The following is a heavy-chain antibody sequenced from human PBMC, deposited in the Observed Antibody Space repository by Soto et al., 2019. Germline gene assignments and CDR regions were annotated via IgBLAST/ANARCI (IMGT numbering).Heavy chain of an antibody. CDR1: GFTFSNYA. CDR2: INIVGGNT. Sequence: VQLLESGGGLVQPGGSLRLSCAASGFTFSNYAMSWVRQAPGKALEWVSSINIVGGNTNYADSVRGRFTMSRDDSKNTVFLQMNSLRAEDTAIYYCTKNYYSDSWVQGTLVTVSS. J-gene: IGHJ4*02. V-gene: IGHV3-23*01. CDR3: TKNYYSDS.